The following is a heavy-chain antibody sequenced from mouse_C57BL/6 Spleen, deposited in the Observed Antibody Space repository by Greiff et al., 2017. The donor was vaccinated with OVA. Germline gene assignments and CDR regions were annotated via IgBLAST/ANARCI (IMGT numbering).Heavy chain of an antibody. J-gene: IGHJ2*01. CDR3: AREGITRGWYYFDY. V-gene: IGHV1-54*01. D-gene: IGHD1-1*01. CDR2: INPGSGGT. CDR1: GYAFTNYL. Sequence: QVHVKQSGAELVRPGTSVKVSCKASGYAFTNYLIEWVKQRPGQGLEWIGVINPGSGGTNYNEKFKGKATLTADKSSSTAYMQLSSLTSEDSAVYFCAREGITRGWYYFDYWGQGTTLTVSS.